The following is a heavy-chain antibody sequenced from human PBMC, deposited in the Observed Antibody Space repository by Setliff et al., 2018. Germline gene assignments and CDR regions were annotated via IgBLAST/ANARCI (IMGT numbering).Heavy chain of an antibody. CDR1: GYTFTTYG. J-gene: IGHJ5*02. V-gene: IGHV1-18*01. D-gene: IGHD5-18*01. Sequence: ASVKVSCKASGYTFTTYGISWVRQAPGQGLEWMGWISSNNGNTNYAQHLQGRVTMTADTSTSTAYMELRSLRSDDTAVYYCARDGNTYAFNWFDPWGQGTLVTVSS. CDR3: ARDGNTYAFNWFDP. CDR2: ISSNNGNT.